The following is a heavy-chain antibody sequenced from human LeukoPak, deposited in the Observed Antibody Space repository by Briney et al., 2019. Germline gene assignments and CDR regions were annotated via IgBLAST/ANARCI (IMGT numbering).Heavy chain of an antibody. CDR3: ARERSGGLSGSLGVLFASYYTYYYMDV. Sequence: ASVKVSCKASGYTFTMYYIHWVRQAPGQGLEWMGMINPSDGATTYAQRFQGRVTMTRDMSTTTVYMDLRSLRSEDTAVYFCARERSGGLSGSLGVLFASYYTYYYMDVWGRGTTVTVSS. V-gene: IGHV1-46*01. CDR2: INPSDGAT. CDR1: GYTFTMYY. D-gene: IGHD3-16*01. J-gene: IGHJ6*03.